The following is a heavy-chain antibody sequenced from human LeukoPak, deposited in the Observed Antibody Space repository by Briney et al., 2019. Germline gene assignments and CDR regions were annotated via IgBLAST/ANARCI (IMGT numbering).Heavy chain of an antibody. CDR2: ISSSGSTI. CDR3: ARDAGSSWSFDY. CDR1: GFTFSDYY. Sequence: GGSLRLSCAASGFTFSDYYMNWIRQAPGKGLEWVSYISSSGSTIYYADSVKGRFTISRGNAKNSIYLQMNSLRDEDTAVYYCARDAGSSWSFDYWGQGTLVTVSS. J-gene: IGHJ4*02. D-gene: IGHD6-13*01. V-gene: IGHV3-11*04.